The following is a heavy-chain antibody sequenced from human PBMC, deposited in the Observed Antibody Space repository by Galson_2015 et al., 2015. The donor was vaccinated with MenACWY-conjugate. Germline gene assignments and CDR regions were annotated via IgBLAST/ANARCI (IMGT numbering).Heavy chain of an antibody. V-gene: IGHV3-53*01. J-gene: IGHJ4*02. CDR3: ARSPTTVTPFDY. CDR2: IYSGGST. Sequence: SLRLSCAASGFTVSSNYMSWVRQAPGKGLEWVSVIYSGGSTYYADSVKGRFTISRDNSKNTLYLQMNSLRAEDTAVYYCARSPTTVTPFDYWGQGTLVTVSS. D-gene: IGHD4-17*01. CDR1: GFTVSSNY.